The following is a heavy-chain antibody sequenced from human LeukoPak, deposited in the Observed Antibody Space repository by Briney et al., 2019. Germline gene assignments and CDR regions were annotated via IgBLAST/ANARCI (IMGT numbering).Heavy chain of an antibody. Sequence: PGRSLRLSCAASGFTFSSYGMLWVRQAPGKGLECVAVIWYDGSNKYYADSVKGRFTISRDNSKNTLYLQMNSLRAEDTAVYYCARGIVGATLPDAFDIWGQGTMVTVSS. V-gene: IGHV3-33*01. D-gene: IGHD1-26*01. CDR2: IWYDGSNK. CDR1: GFTFSSYG. CDR3: ARGIVGATLPDAFDI. J-gene: IGHJ3*02.